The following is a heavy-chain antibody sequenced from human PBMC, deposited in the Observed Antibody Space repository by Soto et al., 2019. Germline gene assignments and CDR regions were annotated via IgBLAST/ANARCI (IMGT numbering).Heavy chain of an antibody. CDR1: GDSISPYY. CDR2: IYYSGSA. J-gene: IGHJ4*02. CDR3: ARDVSPTY. Sequence: QVQLQESGPGLVKPSETLSLTCIVSGDSISPYYWTWIRQPPGKGLEWIGHIYYSGSANYNPSLKSRVTIPVDPSKSQFALTLSSVTAADTAVYYCARDVSPTYWGQGMLVTVSS. V-gene: IGHV4-59*01.